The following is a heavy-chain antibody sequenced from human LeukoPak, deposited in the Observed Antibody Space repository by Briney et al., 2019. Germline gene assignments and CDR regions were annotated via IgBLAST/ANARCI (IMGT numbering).Heavy chain of an antibody. CDR2: IYPGDSDT. J-gene: IGHJ6*02. CDR1: GYIFTSYW. V-gene: IGHV5-51*01. CDR3: ARLSPIVVVPAAIGDGMDV. Sequence: GESLKISCKGSGYIFTSYWIGWVRQMPGKGLEWMGIIYPGDSDTRYSPSFQGQVTISADKSISTAYLQWSSLKASDTAMYYCARLSPIVVVPAAIGDGMDVWGQGTTVTVSS. D-gene: IGHD2-2*02.